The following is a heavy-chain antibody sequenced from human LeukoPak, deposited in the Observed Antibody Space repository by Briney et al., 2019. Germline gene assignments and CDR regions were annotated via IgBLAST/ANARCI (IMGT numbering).Heavy chain of an antibody. CDR2: IYQSGSI. V-gene: IGHV4-4*02. CDR3: ARVVGATRNFDY. J-gene: IGHJ4*02. CDR1: GGSISSSNW. D-gene: IGHD2-15*01. Sequence: SGTLSLTCAVSGGSISSSNWWSWVRQPPGKGLEWIGEIYQSGSINYNPSLKSRVTISVDKSKNQFSLRLSSVTAADTAVYYCARVVGATRNFDYWGQGTLVTVSS.